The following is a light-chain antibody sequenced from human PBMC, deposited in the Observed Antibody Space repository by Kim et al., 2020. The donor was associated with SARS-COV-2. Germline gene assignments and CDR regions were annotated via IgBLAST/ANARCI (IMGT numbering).Light chain of an antibody. CDR1: QSISTNY. CDR3: QQYSSSPPYT. V-gene: IGKV3-20*01. CDR2: GAS. Sequence: SPGERATLSCRASQSISTNYLAWYQHKPGQAPRLLIYGASSRATGIPDRFSGSGSGTDFTLTISRLEPEDYAVYYCQQYSSSPPYTFGQGTKLEI. J-gene: IGKJ2*01.